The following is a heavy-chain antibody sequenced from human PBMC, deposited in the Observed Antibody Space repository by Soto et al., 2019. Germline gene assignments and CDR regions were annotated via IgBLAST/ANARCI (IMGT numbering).Heavy chain of an antibody. Sequence: ASVKVSCKASHYSFARYGISWVRQAPGQGLEWMGWISTYNSNTKYAQKFQGRVTMTTDTPTSTAYMNLRSLTSDDTAVYYCAREGYCSSGSCALYSHDFFGMDVWGQGTTVTVPS. CDR2: ISTYNSNT. J-gene: IGHJ6*02. CDR1: HYSFARYG. V-gene: IGHV1-18*01. CDR3: AREGYCSSGSCALYSHDFFGMDV. D-gene: IGHD2-15*01.